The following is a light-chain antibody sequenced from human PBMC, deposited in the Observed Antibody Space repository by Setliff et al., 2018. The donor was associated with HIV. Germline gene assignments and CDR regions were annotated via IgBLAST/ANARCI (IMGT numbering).Light chain of an antibody. J-gene: IGLJ3*02. Sequence: QAVVTLEPSLTVSPGGTVTLTCGSSTGAVTSGHYPYWFQQKPGQAPRTLIYDTRNKHSWTPARFSGSLLGGKAALTLSGAQPADEAEYYCLLSYYGTRVFGGGTKVTVL. V-gene: IGLV7-46*01. CDR2: DTR. CDR3: LLSYYGTRV. CDR1: TGAVTSGHY.